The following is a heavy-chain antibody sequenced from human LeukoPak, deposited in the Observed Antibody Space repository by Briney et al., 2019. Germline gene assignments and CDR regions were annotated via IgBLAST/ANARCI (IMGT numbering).Heavy chain of an antibody. D-gene: IGHD3-22*01. CDR3: ARDCERNYYYDSSGYYSPRAFDI. Sequence: ASVKVSCKASGYTFTGYYMHWVRQAPGQGLEWMGWINPNSGGTNYAQKFQGRVTMTRDTSISTAYMELSRLRSDDTAVYYCARDCERNYYYDSSGYYSPRAFDIWGQGTMVTVSS. CDR1: GYTFTGYY. V-gene: IGHV1-2*02. J-gene: IGHJ3*02. CDR2: INPNSGGT.